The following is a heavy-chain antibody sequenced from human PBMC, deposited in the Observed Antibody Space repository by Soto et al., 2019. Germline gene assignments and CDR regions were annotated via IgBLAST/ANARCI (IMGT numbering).Heavy chain of an antibody. CDR3: ARAYDYGDYVPLPDY. D-gene: IGHD4-17*01. V-gene: IGHV3-30-3*01. CDR1: GFTFSSYA. J-gene: IGHJ4*02. Sequence: QVQLVESGGGVVQPGRSLRLSCAASGFTFSSYAMHWVRQAPGKGLEWVAVISYAGGNKYYADSVKGRFTISRDNSKNTRDLQMNSLRAEDTTVDYCARAYDYGDYVPLPDYWGQGTLVTVSS. CDR2: ISYAGGNK.